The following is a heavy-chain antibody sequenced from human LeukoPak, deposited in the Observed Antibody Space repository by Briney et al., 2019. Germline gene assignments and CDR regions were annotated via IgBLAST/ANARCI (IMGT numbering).Heavy chain of an antibody. D-gene: IGHD7-27*01. CDR2: INPNSGGT. J-gene: IGHJ5*02. Sequence: ASVKLSCKASGYTFTGYYMYWVRQAPGQGLEWMGRINPNSGGTNYAQKFQGRVTMTRETSISTAYMELSRLRSDDTAVYYCARDLLGSSSRTWGQGTLVTVSS. CDR3: ARDLLGSSSRT. CDR1: GYTFTGYY. V-gene: IGHV1-2*06.